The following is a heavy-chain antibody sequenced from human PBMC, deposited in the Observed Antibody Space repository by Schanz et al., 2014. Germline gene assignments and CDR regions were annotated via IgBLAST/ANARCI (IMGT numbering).Heavy chain of an antibody. J-gene: IGHJ4*02. CDR1: GFTFDDFG. V-gene: IGHV3-9*01. Sequence: EVYLVESGGDLVQPGKSLRLSCAASGFTFDDFGMHWVRQAPGKALEWVSGISWNSVSIGYADSVKGRFTISRDNAKNSLYLQMNSLRXXXXAVYYCAREKRRTEVGLDHWGQGTLVTVS. CDR3: AREKRRTEVGLDH. CDR2: ISWNSVSI.